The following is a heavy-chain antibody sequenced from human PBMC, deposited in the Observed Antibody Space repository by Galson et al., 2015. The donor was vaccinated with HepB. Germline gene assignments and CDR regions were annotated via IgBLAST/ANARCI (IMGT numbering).Heavy chain of an antibody. V-gene: IGHV3-11*03. Sequence: SLRLSCAASGFTFSDYYMSWIRQAPGKGLEWVSYISSSSSYTNYADSVKGRFTISRDNAKNSLYLQMNSLRAEDTAVYYCARSRTPTKGLTVLREFDYWGQGTLVTVSS. D-gene: IGHD1-14*01. CDR2: ISSSSSYT. J-gene: IGHJ4*02. CDR1: GFTFSDYY. CDR3: ARSRTPTKGLTVLREFDY.